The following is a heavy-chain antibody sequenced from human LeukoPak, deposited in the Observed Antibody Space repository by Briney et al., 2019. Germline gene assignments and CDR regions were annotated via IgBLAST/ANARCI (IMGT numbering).Heavy chain of an antibody. CDR3: AREADGSFDY. D-gene: IGHD3-10*01. CDR1: GGSISSYY. J-gene: IGHJ4*02. CDR2: IYYSGST. Sequence: SETLSLTCTVSGGSISSYYWSWIRQPPGKGLEWIGYIYYSGSTNYNPSLKSRVTISVDTSKNQFSLKLSSVTAADTAVYYCAREADGSFDYWGQGTLVTVSS. V-gene: IGHV4-59*01.